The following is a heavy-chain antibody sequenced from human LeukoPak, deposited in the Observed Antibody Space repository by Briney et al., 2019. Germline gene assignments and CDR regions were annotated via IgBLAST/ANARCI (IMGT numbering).Heavy chain of an antibody. CDR3: ARDYGIVVVSLLLDYGMDV. Sequence: AISGSGGSTYYADSVKGRFTISRDNSKNTLYLQMNSLRAEDTAVYYCARDYGIVVVSLLLDYGMDVWGQGTTVTVSS. CDR2: ISGSGGST. J-gene: IGHJ6*02. D-gene: IGHD3-22*01. V-gene: IGHV3-23*01.